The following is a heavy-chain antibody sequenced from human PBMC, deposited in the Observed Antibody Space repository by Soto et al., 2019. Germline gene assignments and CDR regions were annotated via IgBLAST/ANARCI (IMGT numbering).Heavy chain of an antibody. CDR3: ARHEYVSSSYDLLDV. J-gene: IGHJ3*01. CDR2: IYYTGTT. V-gene: IGHV4-39*01. Sequence: ETLSLTCSVSGGSVTNINYFWAWIRQSPGKGLEWIANIYYTGTTFYNPSLRSRVSMTIDASKNRFSLNLSSVTASDTALYYCARHEYVSSSYDLLDVWGRGTMVTVSS. CDR1: GGSVTNINYF. D-gene: IGHD3-22*01.